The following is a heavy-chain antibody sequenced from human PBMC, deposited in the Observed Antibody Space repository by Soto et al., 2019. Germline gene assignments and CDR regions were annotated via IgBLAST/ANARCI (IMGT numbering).Heavy chain of an antibody. CDR1: GFTFSSYD. CDR3: ARGALRYFDWLEPTRGYGMDV. CDR2: IGTAGDT. V-gene: IGHV3-13*01. J-gene: IGHJ6*02. D-gene: IGHD3-9*01. Sequence: PGGSLRLSCAASGFTFSSYDMHWVRQATGKGLEWVSAIGTAGDTYYPGSVKGRFTISRENAKNSLYLQMNSLRAGDTAVYYCARGALRYFDWLEPTRGYGMDVWGQGTTVTVSS.